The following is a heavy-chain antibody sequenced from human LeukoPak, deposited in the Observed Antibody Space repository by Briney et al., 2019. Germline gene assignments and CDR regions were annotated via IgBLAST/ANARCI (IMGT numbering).Heavy chain of an antibody. V-gene: IGHV3-74*01. Sequence: GGSLRLSCAASGFTFSSYWMHWVRHTPGKGLVWVSRIKGDGSSTSYADSVKGRFTISRDNSKNTLYLQMNSLRAEDTAVYYCAIYDPTYYFDYWGQGTLVTVSS. CDR1: GFTFSSYW. D-gene: IGHD5-12*01. J-gene: IGHJ4*02. CDR2: IKGDGSST. CDR3: AIYDPTYYFDY.